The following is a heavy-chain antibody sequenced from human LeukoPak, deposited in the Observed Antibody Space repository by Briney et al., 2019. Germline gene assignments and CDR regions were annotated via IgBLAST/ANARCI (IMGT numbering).Heavy chain of an antibody. CDR1: GGSFSGYY. CDR3: ARDNIVVVTAIHHDAFDI. CDR2: INHSGST. V-gene: IGHV4-34*01. D-gene: IGHD2-21*02. J-gene: IGHJ3*02. Sequence: SETLSLTCAVYGGSFSGYYWSWIRQPPGKGLEWIGEINHSGSTNYNPSLKSRVTISADTSKNQFSLKLSSVTAADTAVYYCARDNIVVVTAIHHDAFDIWGQGKMVTVSS.